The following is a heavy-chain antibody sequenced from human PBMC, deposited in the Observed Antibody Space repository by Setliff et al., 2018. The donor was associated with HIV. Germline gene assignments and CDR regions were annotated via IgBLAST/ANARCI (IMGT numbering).Heavy chain of an antibody. V-gene: IGHV3-11*01. CDR1: GFTFSDYY. J-gene: IGHJ6*02. Sequence: GGSLRLSCAASGFTFSDYYMSWIRQAPGKGLEWVSYISNSGSTIYYADSVKGRFSISRDNAKNSLYLQMNSLRTEDTALYYCASTGLLLPRFGASYYYYGMDVWGQGTTVTVSS. CDR3: ASTGLLLPRFGASYYYYGMDV. D-gene: IGHD3-10*01. CDR2: ISNSGSTI.